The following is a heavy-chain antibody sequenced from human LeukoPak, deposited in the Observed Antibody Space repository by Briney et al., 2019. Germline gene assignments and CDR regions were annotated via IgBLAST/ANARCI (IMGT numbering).Heavy chain of an antibody. CDR2: IYSGRET. D-gene: IGHD6-13*01. Sequence: GGSLRLSCAASGVSVSSNFMIWIRQAPGKGLERVSLIYSGRETSYADSVKGRFSISRDNSKNTLYLQMNSLRVEDTAVYYCTRDPPAVAINTYAWGQGTLVTVSS. V-gene: IGHV3-66*01. J-gene: IGHJ5*02. CDR3: TRDPPAVAINTYA. CDR1: GVSVSSNF.